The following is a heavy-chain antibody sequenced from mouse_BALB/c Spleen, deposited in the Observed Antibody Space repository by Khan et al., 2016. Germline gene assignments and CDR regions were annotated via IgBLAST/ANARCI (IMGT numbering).Heavy chain of an antibody. CDR2: ILPGSGST. D-gene: IGHD2-10*02. CDR1: GYTFSSYW. J-gene: IGHJ4*01. V-gene: IGHV1-9*01. Sequence: QIQLVQSGAELMKPGASVKISCKATGYTFSSYWIEWVKQRPGHGLEWIGEILPGSGSTNYNEKFKGKATFPADTSSNTAYMQLSSLTSEDSAVYYCASPYGNYAMDYWGQGTSVTVSS. CDR3: ASPYGNYAMDY.